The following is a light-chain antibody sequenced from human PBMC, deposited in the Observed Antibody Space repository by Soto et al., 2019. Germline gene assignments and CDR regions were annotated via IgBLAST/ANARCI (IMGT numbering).Light chain of an antibody. CDR2: AAS. CDR1: QDIRHF. V-gene: IGKV1-27*01. J-gene: IGKJ4*01. CDR3: QKYNTATRT. Sequence: IPMTQSPSALSASVGDRVTITCRGSQDIRHFLAWYQHKPGRVPKLLIYAASTLQSGVPSRFSGSGSGTDFILTISSLQPEDAATYSCQKYNTATRTFGGGTTVEI.